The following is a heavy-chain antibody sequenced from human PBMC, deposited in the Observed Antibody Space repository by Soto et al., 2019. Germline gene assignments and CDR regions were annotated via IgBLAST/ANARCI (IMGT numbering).Heavy chain of an antibody. V-gene: IGHV5-51*01. D-gene: IGHD3-3*01. J-gene: IGHJ5*02. CDR2: IYPGDSDT. CDR3: ARQDYDFWSGYYGQQNWFDP. CDR1: GYSFTSYW. Sequence: PGESLKISCKGSGYSFTSYWIGWVRQMPGKGLEWMGIIYPGDSDTRYSPSFQGQVTISADKSISTAYLQWSSLKASDTAMYYCARQDYDFWSGYYGQQNWFDPWGQGTLV.